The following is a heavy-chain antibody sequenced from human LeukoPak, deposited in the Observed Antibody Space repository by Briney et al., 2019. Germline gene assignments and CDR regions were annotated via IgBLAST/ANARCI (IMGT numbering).Heavy chain of an antibody. J-gene: IGHJ4*02. CDR1: GYSFTSYW. Sequence: GESLKISCKGSGYSFTSYWIGWVRQMPGKGLEWMGIIYPGDSDTRYSPSFQGQVTISADKSISTAYLQWSSLKASHTAMYYCARPRYDFWSGYYHFDYWGQGTLVTVSS. V-gene: IGHV5-51*01. CDR3: ARPRYDFWSGYYHFDY. CDR2: IYPGDSDT. D-gene: IGHD3-3*01.